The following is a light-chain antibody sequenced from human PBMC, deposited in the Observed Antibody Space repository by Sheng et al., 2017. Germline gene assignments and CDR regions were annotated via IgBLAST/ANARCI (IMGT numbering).Light chain of an antibody. Sequence: QAVLTQPASLSASPGTSASLTCTLRSGINVGTYRIYWYQQKSGSPPQYLLRYRSDSDNEQGSGVPSRFSGSNDASANAAILLISGLQSEDEADYYCVFWHNNGLVFGGGTKLTVL. CDR3: VFWHNNGLV. V-gene: IGLV5-45*01. CDR1: SGINVGTYR. J-gene: IGLJ2*01. CDR2: YRSDSDN.